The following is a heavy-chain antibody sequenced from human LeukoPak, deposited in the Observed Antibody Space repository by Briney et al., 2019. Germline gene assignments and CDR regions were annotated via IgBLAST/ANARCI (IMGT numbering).Heavy chain of an antibody. CDR2: INHSGST. CDR3: ARDLGAFEI. Sequence: SETLSLTCAVYGGSFSGYYWSWIRQPPGKGLEWIGEINHSGSTNYNPSLRSRVTISVDTSKNQSSLKLSSLTAADTAVYYCARDLGAFEIWGQGTMVTVSS. J-gene: IGHJ3*02. V-gene: IGHV4-34*01. D-gene: IGHD1-26*01. CDR1: GGSFSGYY.